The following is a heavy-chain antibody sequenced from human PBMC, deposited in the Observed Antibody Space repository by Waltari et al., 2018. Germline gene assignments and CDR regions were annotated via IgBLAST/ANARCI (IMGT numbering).Heavy chain of an antibody. CDR3: AGGTYDYVWGSYRTPSYFDD. J-gene: IGHJ4*02. V-gene: IGHV4-38-2*01. D-gene: IGHD3-16*02. CDR2: IEPSGST. CDR1: GYSISRRYS. Sequence: QLQLHESGPGLGNPSETLSLTCALSGYSISRRYSWCWILQTTGKGLGWIGSIEPSGSTNYNPSLKRGVTIQVDTAKNQFSLKQSSVTAADTVVNYCAGGTYDYVWGSYRTPSYFDDWGQGTLVTVSS.